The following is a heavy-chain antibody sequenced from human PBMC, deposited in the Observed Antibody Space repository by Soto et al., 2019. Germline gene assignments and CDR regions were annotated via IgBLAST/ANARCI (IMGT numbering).Heavy chain of an antibody. CDR2: IIPIFGTA. J-gene: IGHJ5*02. CDR1: GGTFSSYA. V-gene: IGHV1-69*06. Sequence: SVKVSCKXSGGTFSSYAISWVRQAPGQGLEWMGGIIPIFGTANYAQKFQGRVTITADKSTSTAYMELSSLRSEDTAVYYCARDAIEYSSLEDPWGQGTLVTVSS. D-gene: IGHD6-6*01. CDR3: ARDAIEYSSLEDP.